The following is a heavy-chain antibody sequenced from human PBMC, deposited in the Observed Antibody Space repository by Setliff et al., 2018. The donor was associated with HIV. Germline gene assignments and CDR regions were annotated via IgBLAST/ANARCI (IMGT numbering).Heavy chain of an antibody. V-gene: IGHV5-51*01. CDR1: GYSFTNYW. Sequence: GESLKISCKGSGYSFTNYWIGWVRQMPGKGLEWMGIIYPGDSDTRYSPSFQGQVTISADKSTSTAYLQWTSLKASDSAMYYCVSGSGIDWFDPWGQGTLVTVSS. CDR2: IYPGDSDT. J-gene: IGHJ5*02. D-gene: IGHD3-10*01. CDR3: VSGSGIDWFDP.